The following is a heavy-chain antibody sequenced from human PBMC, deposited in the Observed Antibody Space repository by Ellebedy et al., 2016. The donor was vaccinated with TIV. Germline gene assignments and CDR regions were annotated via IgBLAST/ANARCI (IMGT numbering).Heavy chain of an antibody. CDR2: IYYSGST. D-gene: IGHD3-10*01. Sequence: SETLSLTCTVSGGSVSSGSYYWSWIRQPPGKGLEWIGSIYYSGSTNYNPSLKSRVTISVDTSKNQFSLKLSSVTAADTAVYYCARDGHLWFGIEKRNYYYGMDVWGQGTTVTVSS. CDR3: ARDGHLWFGIEKRNYYYGMDV. CDR1: GGSVSSGSYY. V-gene: IGHV4-39*07. J-gene: IGHJ6*02.